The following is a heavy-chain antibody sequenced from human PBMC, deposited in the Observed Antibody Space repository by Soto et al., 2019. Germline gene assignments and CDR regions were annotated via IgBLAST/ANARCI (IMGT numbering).Heavy chain of an antibody. CDR2: IKSKTDGGTT. V-gene: IGHV3-15*01. J-gene: IGHJ5*02. Sequence: PGGSLRLSCAASGFTFSNAWMSWVRQAPGKGLEWVGRIKSKTDGGTTDYAAPVKGRFTISRDDSKNTLYLQMNSLKTEDTAVYYCTLCGYYDFWSGPVGDNWFDPWGQGTLVTVSS. CDR1: GFTFSNAW. D-gene: IGHD3-3*01. CDR3: TLCGYYDFWSGPVGDNWFDP.